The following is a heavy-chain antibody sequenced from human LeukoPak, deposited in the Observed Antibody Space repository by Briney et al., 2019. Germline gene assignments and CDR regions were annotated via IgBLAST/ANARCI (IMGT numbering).Heavy chain of an antibody. CDR3: ARGPYYGDYSC. CDR1: GYTFTGSY. J-gene: IGHJ4*02. CDR2: INPKSGDT. D-gene: IGHD4-17*01. V-gene: IGHV1-2*02. Sequence: ASVKVSCKASGYTFTGSYLHWLRQAPGQGLEWMGWINPKSGDTGFEQKFRGRVTMTRDTSISTGYLELSRLRSDDTAVYYCARGPYYGDYSCWGQGTLVTVSS.